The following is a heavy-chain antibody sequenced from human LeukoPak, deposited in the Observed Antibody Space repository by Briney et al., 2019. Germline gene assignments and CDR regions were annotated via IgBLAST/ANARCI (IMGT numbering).Heavy chain of an antibody. CDR2: IFSDGTGI. D-gene: IGHD5/OR15-5a*01. CDR3: VRGLLDY. J-gene: IGHJ4*02. Sequence: GGSLRLSCAVSGFSFSDYWMHWVRQAPGKGLVWVSRIFSDGTGINYADFVKSRFTISRDNVENTLYLQMNSLRAEDTAVYYCVRGLLDYWGQGTRVTVSS. CDR1: GFSFSDYW. V-gene: IGHV3-74*01.